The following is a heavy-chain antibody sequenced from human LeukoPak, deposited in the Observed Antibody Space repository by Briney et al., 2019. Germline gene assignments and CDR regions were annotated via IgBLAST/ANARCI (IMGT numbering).Heavy chain of an antibody. Sequence: PGRSLRLSCAASGFTFSSYGMHWVRQAPGKGLEWVAVIWYDGGNKYYADSVKGRFTISRDNSKNTLYLQMNSLRAEDTAVYYCARDRVEMATKSPLDYWGQGTLVTVSS. J-gene: IGHJ4*02. D-gene: IGHD5-24*01. V-gene: IGHV3-33*01. CDR3: ARDRVEMATKSPLDY. CDR2: IWYDGGNK. CDR1: GFTFSSYG.